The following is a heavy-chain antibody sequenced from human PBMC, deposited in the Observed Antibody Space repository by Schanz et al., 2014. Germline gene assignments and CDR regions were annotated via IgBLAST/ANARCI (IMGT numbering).Heavy chain of an antibody. Sequence: QVHLLESGGGLVEPGGSLRLSCAASGFSFSDYYMSWIRQAPGKGLEWISFINTGSNYIDYADSVKGRFTISRDNTKNSLFLQLNSLRADDTAMYYCARNRGSGGQNWYFDLCGRGTLVTVSS. CDR3: ARNRGSGGQNWYFDL. CDR2: INTGSNYI. J-gene: IGHJ2*01. V-gene: IGHV3-11*03. CDR1: GFSFSDYY. D-gene: IGHD1-26*01.